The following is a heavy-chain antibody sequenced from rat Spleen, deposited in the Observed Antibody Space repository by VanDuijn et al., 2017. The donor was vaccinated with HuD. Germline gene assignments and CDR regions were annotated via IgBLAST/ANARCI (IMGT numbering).Heavy chain of an antibody. J-gene: IGHJ4*01. Sequence: EVQLVESGGGLVQPGRSLKLSCAASGFAFNDYYMAWVRQAPTKGLEWVASISYDGGGTYYRDSVKGRFTISRDNTKSSLYLQMDGLRSEDTATYYCTTDRRYYDDSYVMDAWGQGASVTVSS. CDR1: GFAFNDYY. D-gene: IGHD1-12*02. CDR3: TTDRRYYDDSYVMDA. V-gene: IGHV5-20*01. CDR2: ISYDGGGT.